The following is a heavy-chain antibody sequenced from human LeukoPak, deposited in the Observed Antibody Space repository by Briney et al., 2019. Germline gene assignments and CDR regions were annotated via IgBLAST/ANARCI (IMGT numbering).Heavy chain of an antibody. CDR1: GGSFSGYY. CDR3: ARSGKTGIQLWLRFDY. J-gene: IGHJ4*02. CDR2: INHSGST. D-gene: IGHD5-18*01. Sequence: SETLSLTCAVYGGSFSGYYWSWIRQPPGKGLEWIGEINHSGSTNYNPSLKSRVTISVDTSKNQFSLKLSSVTAADTAVYYCARSGKTGIQLWLRFDYWGQGTLVTVSS. V-gene: IGHV4-34*01.